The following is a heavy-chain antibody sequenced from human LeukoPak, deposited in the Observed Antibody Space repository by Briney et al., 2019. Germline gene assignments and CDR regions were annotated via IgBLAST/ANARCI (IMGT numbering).Heavy chain of an antibody. J-gene: IGHJ4*02. CDR2: ISSSADST. Sequence: PGGSLRLSCAASGFTFSSYSMNWVRQAPGKGLEWVSTISSSADSTHYADSVKGRLSISRDNSKNTLYLQMNSLRAEDTAVYYCAKSRQGGAYDSLDYWGQGTLVTVSS. V-gene: IGHV3-23*01. CDR3: AKSRQGGAYDSLDY. CDR1: GFTFSSYS. D-gene: IGHD5-12*01.